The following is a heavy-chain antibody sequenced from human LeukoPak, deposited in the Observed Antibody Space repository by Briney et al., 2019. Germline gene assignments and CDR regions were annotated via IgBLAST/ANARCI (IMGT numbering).Heavy chain of an antibody. D-gene: IGHD3-3*01. CDR3: ARGDESRNYDFWSGYMAGYYYYYMDV. CDR2: INHSGST. V-gene: IGHV4-34*01. Sequence: SETLSLTCAVYGGSFSGYYWSWIRQPPGKGLEWIGEINHSGSTNYNPSLKSRVTISVDTSKNQFSLKLSSVTAADTAVYYCARGDESRNYDFWSGYMAGYYYYYMDVWGKGTTVTVSS. CDR1: GGSFSGYY. J-gene: IGHJ6*03.